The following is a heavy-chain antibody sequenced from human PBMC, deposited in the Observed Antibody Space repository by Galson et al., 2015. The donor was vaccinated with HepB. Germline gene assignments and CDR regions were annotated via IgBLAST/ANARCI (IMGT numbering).Heavy chain of an antibody. CDR3: AKEYQLLYGNYYGMDV. Sequence: SLRLSCAASGFTFSSYGMHWVRQAPGKGLEWVAVIPYDGSNKYYADSVKGRFTISRDNSKNTLYLQMNSLRAEDTAVYYCAKEYQLLYGNYYGMDVWGQGTTVTVSS. V-gene: IGHV3-30*18. CDR2: IPYDGSNK. CDR1: GFTFSSYG. J-gene: IGHJ6*02. D-gene: IGHD2-2*02.